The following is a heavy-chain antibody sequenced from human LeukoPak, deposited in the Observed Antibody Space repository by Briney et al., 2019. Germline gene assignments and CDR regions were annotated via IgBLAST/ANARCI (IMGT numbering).Heavy chain of an antibody. CDR1: GGSISSSSYY. Sequence: PWETLSLTCTVSGGSISSSSYYWGWIRQPPGKGLEWIGSIYYSGSTYYNPSLKSRVTISVDTSKNQFSLKLSSVTAADTAVYYCARRDHFDLWGRRTLVTVSS. CDR2: IYYSGST. V-gene: IGHV4-39*01. J-gene: IGHJ2*01. CDR3: ARRDHFDL.